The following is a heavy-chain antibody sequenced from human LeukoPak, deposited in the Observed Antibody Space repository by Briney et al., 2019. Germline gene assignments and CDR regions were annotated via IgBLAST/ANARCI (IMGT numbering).Heavy chain of an antibody. D-gene: IGHD3-22*01. Sequence: GGSLRLSCAASGFTFSSYAMSWVRQAPGKGLEWVSVISGSGGSTYYADSVKGRFTISRDNSKNTLYLQMNSLRAEDTAVYYCAKDNRYYYDSSGYWFDYWGQGTLVTVSS. CDR2: ISGSGGST. V-gene: IGHV3-23*01. CDR1: GFTFSSYA. CDR3: AKDNRYYYDSSGYWFDY. J-gene: IGHJ4*02.